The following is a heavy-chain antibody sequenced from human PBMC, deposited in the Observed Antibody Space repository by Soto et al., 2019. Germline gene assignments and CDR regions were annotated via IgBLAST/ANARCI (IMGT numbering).Heavy chain of an antibody. CDR1: GGSISSSDYY. CDR2: IYYSGNT. J-gene: IGHJ4*02. D-gene: IGHD2-8*01. V-gene: IGHV4-39*01. Sequence: LQLQESGPGLVKPSETLSLTCTVSGGSISSSDYYWGWIRQPPGKGLEWIGSIYYSGNTYYNPSLKSRVTISVDTSKNQCSLKLNSVTAADTAVYYCASQGYYSTKTYPPSRFWGQGTLVTVSS. CDR3: ASQGYYSTKTYPPSRF.